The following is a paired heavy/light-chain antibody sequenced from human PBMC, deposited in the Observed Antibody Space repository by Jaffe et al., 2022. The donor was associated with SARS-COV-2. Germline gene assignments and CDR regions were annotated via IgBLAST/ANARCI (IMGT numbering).Light chain of an antibody. Sequence: DIQMTQSPSSVSASVGDRVTITCRASQGISSWLAWYQQKPGKAPKLLIYTASSLQSGVPSRFSGSGSGTDFTLTISSLQPEDFATYYCQQANSFPYTFGQGTKLEIK. CDR2: TAS. CDR3: QQANSFPYT. V-gene: IGKV1-12*01. J-gene: IGKJ2*01. CDR1: QGISSW.
Heavy chain of an antibody. V-gene: IGHV4-59*01. D-gene: IGHD4-4*01. CDR1: GGSISRYY. Sequence: QVQLQESGPGLVKPSETLSLTCTVSGGSISRYYWSWIRQPPGKGLEWIGYIYYSGSANYNPSLKSRVTISVDTSKNQFSLKLSSVTAADTAVYYCARGGYSNYVSYWYFDLWGRGTLVTVSS. J-gene: IGHJ2*01. CDR3: ARGGYSNYVSYWYFDL. CDR2: IYYSGSA.